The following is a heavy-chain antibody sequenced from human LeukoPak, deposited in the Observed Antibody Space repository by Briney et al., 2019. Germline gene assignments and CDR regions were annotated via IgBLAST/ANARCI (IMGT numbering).Heavy chain of an antibody. V-gene: IGHV3-23*01. J-gene: IGHJ4*02. CDR2: ISGSGGST. D-gene: IGHD4-17*01. CDR1: GFTFFHHG. CDR3: AKSVSYGDPYEFDY. Sequence: GTSLRLSCAASGFTFFHHGFHWVRQAPGKGLEWVSAISGSGGSTYYADSVKGRFTISRDNSKNTLYLQMNSLRAEDTAVYYCAKSVSYGDPYEFDYWGQGTLVTVSS.